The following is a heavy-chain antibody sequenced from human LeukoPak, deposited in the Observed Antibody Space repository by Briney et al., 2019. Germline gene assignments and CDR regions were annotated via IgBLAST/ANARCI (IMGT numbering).Heavy chain of an antibody. Sequence: PSQTLSLTCAVSGGSISSGGYSWSWIRQPPGKGLEWIGYIYHSGSTYYNPSLKSRVTISVDRSKNQFSLKLSSVTAADTAVYYCARDKVRGHNWFDPWGQGTLVTVSS. D-gene: IGHD3-10*01. CDR2: IYHSGST. V-gene: IGHV4-30-2*01. CDR1: GGSISSGGYS. CDR3: ARDKVRGHNWFDP. J-gene: IGHJ5*02.